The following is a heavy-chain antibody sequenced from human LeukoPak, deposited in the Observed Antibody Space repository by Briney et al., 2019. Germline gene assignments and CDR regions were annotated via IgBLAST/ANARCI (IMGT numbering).Heavy chain of an antibody. CDR3: AKELPGAGLFDS. CDR1: GASISAYY. Sequence: SETLSLTCTVSGASISAYYWNWIRQPAGKGLEWIGHFYARGNSNYNPSLKGRVTMSVDTSKSHFSLKLRSVTAADSAVYYCAKELPGAGLFDSWGLGTLVTVSS. D-gene: IGHD2-21*02. V-gene: IGHV4-4*07. CDR2: FYARGNS. J-gene: IGHJ4*01.